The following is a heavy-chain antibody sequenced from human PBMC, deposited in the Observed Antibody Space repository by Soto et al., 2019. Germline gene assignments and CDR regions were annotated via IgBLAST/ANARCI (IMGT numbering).Heavy chain of an antibody. CDR2: INPKSGVT. Sequence: ASVKVSCKASGYTFSDHYMHWVRQAPGQGLEWMGWINPKSGVTSYAQKFQGRVTMTRDTSISTAYMDLSRLRSDDTAVYYCARIMGGPIHPDYWGKGTQVTVPS. CDR1: GYTFSDHY. D-gene: IGHD1-26*01. J-gene: IGHJ4*02. V-gene: IGHV1-2*02. CDR3: ARIMGGPIHPDY.